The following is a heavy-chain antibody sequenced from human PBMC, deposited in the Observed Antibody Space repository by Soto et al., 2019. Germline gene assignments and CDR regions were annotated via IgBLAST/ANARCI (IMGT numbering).Heavy chain of an antibody. D-gene: IGHD3-10*01. CDR3: ARDLPGYGSGSYYNRGMDV. V-gene: IGHV6-1*01. CDR1: RDSVSSNSAA. CDR2: TYYRAKWYN. Sequence: SQTLSLTCAISRDSVSSNSAAWNWIRQSPSRGLEWLGRTYYRAKWYNDYAVSVKSRITINPDTSKNQFSLKLSSVTAADTAVYYCARDLPGYGSGSYYNRGMDVWGQGTTVTVSS. J-gene: IGHJ6*02.